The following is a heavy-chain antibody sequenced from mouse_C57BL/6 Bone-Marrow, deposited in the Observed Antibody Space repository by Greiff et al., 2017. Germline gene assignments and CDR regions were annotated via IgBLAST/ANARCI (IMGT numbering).Heavy chain of an antibody. J-gene: IGHJ2*01. D-gene: IGHD2-1*01. V-gene: IGHV1-81*01. CDR2: FYPRSGNT. CDR3: AREANLLCDY. Sequence: QVHVKQSGAELARPGASVKLSCKASGYTFTSYAISWVKQRTGQGLEWIGEFYPRSGNTYYNEKFTVKATLTADNSSSKADMELRSLTSEDSAVYFCAREANLLCDYWGQGTTLTVSS. CDR1: GYTFTSYA.